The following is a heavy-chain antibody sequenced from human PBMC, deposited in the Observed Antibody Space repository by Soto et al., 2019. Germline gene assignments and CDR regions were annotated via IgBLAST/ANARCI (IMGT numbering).Heavy chain of an antibody. CDR2: IYYSGST. Sequence: QVQLQESGPGLVKPSETLSLTCSVSGGSISNYYWSWVRQSPGKGLEWIGYIYYSGSTNYNPSLKSRRTISVDTSKNQFSLMLRSVTDADTAVYYCARHRPGPYDYWGQGTLVTVSS. D-gene: IGHD2-8*02. CDR3: ARHRPGPYDY. V-gene: IGHV4-59*08. CDR1: GGSISNYY. J-gene: IGHJ4*02.